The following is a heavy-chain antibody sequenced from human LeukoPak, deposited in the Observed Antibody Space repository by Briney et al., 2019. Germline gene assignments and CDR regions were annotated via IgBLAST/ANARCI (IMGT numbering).Heavy chain of an antibody. D-gene: IGHD3-22*01. CDR2: INPNSGGT. Sequence: ASVKVSCKASGYTFTGYYMHWVRQAPGQGLEWMGWINPNSGGTNYAQKFQGRVTMTRDTSISTAYMELSRLRSDDTAVYYGAKDGVAGYDSSGESTNYYYYYYMDVWGKGTTVTISS. CDR3: AKDGVAGYDSSGESTNYYYYYYMDV. V-gene: IGHV1-2*02. CDR1: GYTFTGYY. J-gene: IGHJ6*03.